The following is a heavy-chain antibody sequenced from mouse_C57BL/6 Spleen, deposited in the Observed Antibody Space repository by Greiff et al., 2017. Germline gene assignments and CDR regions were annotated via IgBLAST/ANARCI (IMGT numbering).Heavy chain of an antibody. CDR3: ARQEGMGNSWYFDV. Sequence: EVQLVESGGDLVKPGGSLKLSCAASGFTFSSYGMSWVRQTPDKRLEWVATISSGGSYTYYPDSVKGRFTISRDNAKNTLYLQMSSLKSEDTAMYYCARQEGMGNSWYFDVWGTGTTVTVSS. CDR1: GFTFSSYG. V-gene: IGHV5-6*01. CDR2: ISSGGSYT. D-gene: IGHD2-1*01. J-gene: IGHJ1*03.